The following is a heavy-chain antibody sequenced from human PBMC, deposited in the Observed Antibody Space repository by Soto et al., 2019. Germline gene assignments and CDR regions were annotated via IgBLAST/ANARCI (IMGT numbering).Heavy chain of an antibody. J-gene: IGHJ5*02. V-gene: IGHV3-74*01. D-gene: IGHD2-15*01. CDR2: INTDGSNT. CDR3: AREFCSGGNCYTYYFDP. CDR1: GLTFNRYW. Sequence: SLRLSCAASGLTFNRYWMHWVRHAPGKGLVWVSHINTDGSNTNYADSVKGRFTISRDNAKSTLFLQMNSLRDEDTAVYYCAREFCSGGNCYTYYFDPWGQGIPVTV.